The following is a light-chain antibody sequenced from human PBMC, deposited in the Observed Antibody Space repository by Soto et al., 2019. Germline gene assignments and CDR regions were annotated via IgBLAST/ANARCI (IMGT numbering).Light chain of an antibody. CDR2: KAS. J-gene: IGKJ1*01. Sequence: DIQMTQSPSTVSASVGDRVTITCRASQSISSWLAWYQQKPGKAPKLLIYKASTLESGVPSRFSGSGSGTAFTRTISTLQPDDFATYYCQQYDSFSWTFGQGTKVEIK. V-gene: IGKV1-5*03. CDR3: QQYDSFSWT. CDR1: QSISSW.